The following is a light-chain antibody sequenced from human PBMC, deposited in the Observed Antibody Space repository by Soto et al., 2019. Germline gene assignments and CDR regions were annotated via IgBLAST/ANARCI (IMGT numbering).Light chain of an antibody. CDR3: QQRINWPFT. Sequence: EIVLTQSPATLSLSPGERATLSCRASQSVSSYFAWYQQKPGQAPRLLIYDASNRATGIPARFSGSGSGTDFTLPISSLEPEDFAVYYCQQRINWPFTFGPGTKVDVK. V-gene: IGKV3-11*01. J-gene: IGKJ3*01. CDR1: QSVSSY. CDR2: DAS.